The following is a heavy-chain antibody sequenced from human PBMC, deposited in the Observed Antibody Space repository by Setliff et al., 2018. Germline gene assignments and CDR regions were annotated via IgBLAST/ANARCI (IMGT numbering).Heavy chain of an antibody. CDR2: IKSKTDGGTT. CDR1: GLSFRDHF. D-gene: IGHD1-26*01. CDR3: TTEIRWELLPNY. J-gene: IGHJ4*02. Sequence: GGSLRLSCAASGLSFRDHFMDWVRQAPGKGLEWVGRIKSKTDGGTTDYAAPVKGRFTISRDDSKNTLYLQMDSLTTEDTAVYYCTTEIRWELLPNYWGQGTLVTVSS. V-gene: IGHV3-15*01.